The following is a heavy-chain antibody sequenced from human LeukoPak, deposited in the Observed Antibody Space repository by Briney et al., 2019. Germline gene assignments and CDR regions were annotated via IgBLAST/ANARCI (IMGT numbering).Heavy chain of an antibody. CDR1: GFTFSSYG. D-gene: IGHD3-22*01. Sequence: GGSLRLSCAASGFTFSSYGMHWVRQAPGKGLEWVAVIWYDGSNKYYADSVKGRFTISRDNSKNTLFLQMNSLRAEDTAVYYCARENSGYYPHFDYWGQGTLVTVSS. V-gene: IGHV3-33*01. J-gene: IGHJ4*02. CDR3: ARENSGYYPHFDY. CDR2: IWYDGSNK.